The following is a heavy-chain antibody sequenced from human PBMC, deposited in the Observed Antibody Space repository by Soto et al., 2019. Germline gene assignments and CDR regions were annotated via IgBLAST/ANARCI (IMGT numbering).Heavy chain of an antibody. CDR2: LSPATGKTKT. CDR3: ARGGTAHDDFWSDPGGAWLAS. V-gene: IGHV1-8*01. J-gene: IGHJ5*02. D-gene: IGHD3-3*01. Sequence: QVQLLQSGAEVKRPGASVKVSCRASGYTFTNYDVSWVRQAAGQGLEWMGWLSPATGKTKTTYLRQCRDEVRMPWDTSVVTAYLEVLDLTSDDTAVYYCARGGTAHDDFWSDPGGAWLASWGQGTLVTVSS. CDR1: GYTFTNYD.